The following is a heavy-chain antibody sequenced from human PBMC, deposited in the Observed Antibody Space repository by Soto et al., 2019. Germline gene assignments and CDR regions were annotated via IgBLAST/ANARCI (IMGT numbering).Heavy chain of an antibody. CDR3: AREKVATIKNYYYYGMDV. D-gene: IGHD5-12*01. V-gene: IGHV1-69*01. CDR2: IIPIFGTA. Sequence: QVQLVQSGAEVKKPGSSVKVSCKASGGTFSSYAISWVRQAPGQGLEWMGGIIPIFGTANYAQKFQGRVTITADESTSTAYMELSSLRSEDTAMYYCAREKVATIKNYYYYGMDVWGQGTTVTVSS. J-gene: IGHJ6*02. CDR1: GGTFSSYA.